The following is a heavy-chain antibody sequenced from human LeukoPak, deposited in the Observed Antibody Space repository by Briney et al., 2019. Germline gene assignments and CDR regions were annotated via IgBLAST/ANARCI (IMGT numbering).Heavy chain of an antibody. CDR1: GYSFTSYW. D-gene: IGHD2-2*01. CDR3: ASGGGCSSTSCSPFDY. V-gene: IGHV5-51*01. CDR2: IYPGDSDT. J-gene: IGHJ4*02. Sequence: GESLKISCKGSGYSFTSYWIGWVRQMPGKGLEWMGIIYPGDSDTRYSPSFQGQVTISADKSISTAYLQWSSLKASDTAMYYCASGGGCSSTSCSPFDYWGRGTLATVSS.